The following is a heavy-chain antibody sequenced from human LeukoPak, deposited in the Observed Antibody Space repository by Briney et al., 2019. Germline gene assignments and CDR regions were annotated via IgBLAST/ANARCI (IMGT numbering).Heavy chain of an antibody. Sequence: PIFGTANYAQKFQGRVTITADESTSTAYMELSSLRSEDTAVYYCARERFSGSYSYAFDIWGQGTMVTVSS. D-gene: IGHD1-26*01. CDR3: ARERFSGSYSYAFDI. V-gene: IGHV1-69*01. J-gene: IGHJ3*02. CDR2: PIFGTA.